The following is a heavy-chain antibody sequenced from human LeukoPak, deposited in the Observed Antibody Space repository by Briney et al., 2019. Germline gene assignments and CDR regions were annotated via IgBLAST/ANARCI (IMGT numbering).Heavy chain of an antibody. D-gene: IGHD3-3*01. CDR3: ARSPPDYAFWRGYYFDD. Sequence: PGGSLRLSCAASGFTFNFYDMHWVRQAPGEGLVRVSSIGTAGDTHYPDSVKGRFTISRENAKNSFYLQMNTLGAGDTAVYYCARSPPDYAFWRGYYFDDWGQGTLVTVSS. CDR1: GFTFNFYD. CDR2: IGTAGDT. J-gene: IGHJ4*02. V-gene: IGHV3-13*01.